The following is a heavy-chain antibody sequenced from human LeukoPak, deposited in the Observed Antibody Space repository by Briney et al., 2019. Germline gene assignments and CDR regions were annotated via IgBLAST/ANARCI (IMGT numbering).Heavy chain of an antibody. D-gene: IGHD3-10*01. V-gene: IGHV5-51*01. CDR3: ARHLRGSATYPIDH. Sequence: GESLRISCKGSGYSFTAYWISWVRQMPGKGLEWMGIFYPGDSDTRYSPSFQGQVTISADKSISTAYLQWSSLKASDTAMYYCARHLRGSATYPIDHWGQGTLVTVSS. CDR1: GYSFTAYW. J-gene: IGHJ4*02. CDR2: FYPGDSDT.